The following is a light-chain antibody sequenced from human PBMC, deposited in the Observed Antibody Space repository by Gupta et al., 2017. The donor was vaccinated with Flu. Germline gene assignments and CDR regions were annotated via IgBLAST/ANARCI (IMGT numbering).Light chain of an antibody. CDR3: SSYTTSNTLV. CDR2: DVS. J-gene: IGLJ1*01. Sequence: MLYDVSSRPSGVSNRFSGSKSGNTASLTISGLQAEDEADYFCSSYTTSNTLVFGTGTEVTVL. V-gene: IGLV2-14*01.